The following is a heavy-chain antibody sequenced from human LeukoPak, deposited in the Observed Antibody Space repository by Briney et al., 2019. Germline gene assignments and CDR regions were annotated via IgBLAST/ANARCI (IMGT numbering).Heavy chain of an antibody. J-gene: IGHJ2*01. D-gene: IGHD1-1*01. CDR1: GFTFRSHA. CDR3: AREGNWPYWYFDL. CDR2: VSDTGASL. V-gene: IGHV3-23*01. Sequence: GGSLRLSCAASGFTFRSHAMSWVRQAPGKGLERVSSVSDTGASLYYADSVKGHFTISRDNSRNTLYLQMNSLRAEDTAVYYCAREGNWPYWYFDLWGRGTLVTVSS.